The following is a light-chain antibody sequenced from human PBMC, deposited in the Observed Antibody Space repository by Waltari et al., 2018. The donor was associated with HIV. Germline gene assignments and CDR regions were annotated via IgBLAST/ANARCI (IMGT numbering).Light chain of an antibody. CDR3: QAWDSSTLYV. Sequence: SYELTQPPSVYVSPGQTATITSSGATLGEQYACWYQQTPGQSPVLVIYQDSKRPSGIPERFSGSNSGNTATLTISGTQAMDEADYYCQAWDSSTLYVFGTGTKVTVL. J-gene: IGLJ1*01. CDR1: TLGEQY. CDR2: QDS. V-gene: IGLV3-1*01.